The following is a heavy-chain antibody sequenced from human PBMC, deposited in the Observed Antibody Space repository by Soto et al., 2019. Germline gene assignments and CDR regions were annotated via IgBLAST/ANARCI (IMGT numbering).Heavy chain of an antibody. CDR2: INWNSGSI. Sequence: EVQLVESGGGLVQPGRSLRLSCAASGFTFDDYAMHWVRQVPGKGLEWVSGINWNSGSIGYADSVKGRFAISRDNAKNSQHLQMNSVRAEDTAFYYGVKDESINWYSGHFRHWGQGTLVTVSS. J-gene: IGHJ1*01. D-gene: IGHD6-13*01. CDR3: VKDESINWYSGHFRH. CDR1: GFTFDDYA. V-gene: IGHV3-9*01.